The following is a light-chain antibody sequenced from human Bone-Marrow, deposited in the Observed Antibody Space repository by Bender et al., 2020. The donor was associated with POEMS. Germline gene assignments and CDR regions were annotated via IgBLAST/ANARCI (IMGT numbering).Light chain of an antibody. J-gene: IGLJ3*02. V-gene: IGLV2-8*01. CDR2: EVN. Sequence: QSALTQPPSVSGSPGQSVTISCTGTSSDIGGYEFVSWYQQHPGKAPQLMIYEVNKRPSGVPDRFSGSKSGTSASLAITGLQTADEADYYCQSYDSSLSGWVFGGGTKLTVL. CDR1: SSDIGGYEF. CDR3: QSYDSSLSGWV.